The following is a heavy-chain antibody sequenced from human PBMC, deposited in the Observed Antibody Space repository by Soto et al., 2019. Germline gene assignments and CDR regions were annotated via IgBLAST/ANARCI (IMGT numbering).Heavy chain of an antibody. CDR2: IYYSGST. D-gene: IGHD3-10*01. Sequence: SETLSLTCTVSGGSISSYYWRWIRQPTGKGLEWIGYIYYSGSTNYNPSLKSRVTISVDTSKNQFSLKLSSVTAADTAVYYCAGTLGITMVRGVSTFDIWGQGTMVTVSS. CDR1: GGSISSYY. CDR3: AGTLGITMVRGVSTFDI. J-gene: IGHJ3*02. V-gene: IGHV4-59*01.